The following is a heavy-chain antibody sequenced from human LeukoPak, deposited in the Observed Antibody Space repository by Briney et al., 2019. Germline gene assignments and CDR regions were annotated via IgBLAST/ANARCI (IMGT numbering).Heavy chain of an antibody. CDR2: ILPSVGTA. CDR1: GYTFTSYY. J-gene: IGHJ6*03. Sequence: GASVKVSCKASGYTFTSYYMRWVRQAPGQGLEWMGGILPSVGTAHSSQKFQGRVTITADKSTSTAYMELSSLTSEDTAVYYCARGRLQLLLGADFFYYMDVWGKGTTVIISS. CDR3: ARGRLQLLLGADFFYYMDV. V-gene: IGHV1-69*06. D-gene: IGHD5-18*01.